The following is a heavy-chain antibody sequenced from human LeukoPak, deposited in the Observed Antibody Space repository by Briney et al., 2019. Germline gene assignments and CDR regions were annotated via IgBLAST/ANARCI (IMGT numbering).Heavy chain of an antibody. CDR3: ARRWVYDKRAFDA. CDR2: IYYTGTT. V-gene: IGHV4-59*08. D-gene: IGHD3-16*01. CDR1: GGSISGTYY. Sequence: SETLSLTCTVSGGSISGTYYWRWIRPPPGKGLEWIGYIYYTGTTDSNPSLKSRVTISLDTSKNQFSLNLSSVTAADTAVYYCARRWVYDKRAFDAWGQGTMVTVSS. J-gene: IGHJ3*01.